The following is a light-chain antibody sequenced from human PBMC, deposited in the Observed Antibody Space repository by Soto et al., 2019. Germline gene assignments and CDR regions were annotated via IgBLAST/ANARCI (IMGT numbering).Light chain of an antibody. V-gene: IGKV3-20*01. CDR2: GAS. CDR3: HQYGSSLQT. Sequence: DIRRTLYKGSVYISPVEGASLSCRPSQSVRSSYLAWYQQKPGQAPRLLIYGASSRATGIPDRFSGSWSGTDFTLTISRLEPEDFAVYYCHQYGSSLQTFGQGTNVDI. J-gene: IGKJ1*01. CDR1: QSVRSSY.